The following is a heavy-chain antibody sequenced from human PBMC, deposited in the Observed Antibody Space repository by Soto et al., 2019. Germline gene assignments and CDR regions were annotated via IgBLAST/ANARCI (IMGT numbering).Heavy chain of an antibody. CDR2: ISYDGSNK. D-gene: IGHD3-10*01. Sequence: GGSLRLSCAASGFTFSSYGMHWVRQAPGKGLEWVAVISYDGSNKYYADSVKGRFTISRDNSKNTLYLQMNSLRAEDTAVYYCAKDLFDYYGSGSPDYWGQGTLVTVSS. V-gene: IGHV3-30*18. CDR3: AKDLFDYYGSGSPDY. CDR1: GFTFSSYG. J-gene: IGHJ4*02.